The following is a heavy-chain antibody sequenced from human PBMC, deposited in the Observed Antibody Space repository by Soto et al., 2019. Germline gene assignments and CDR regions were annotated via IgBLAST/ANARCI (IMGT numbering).Heavy chain of an antibody. CDR3: AREDGDYVLSPLFDP. V-gene: IGHV3-30-3*01. CDR2: ISYDGSNK. D-gene: IGHD4-17*01. J-gene: IGHJ5*02. CDR1: GFTFSSYA. Sequence: QVQLVESGGGVVQPGRSLRLSCAASGFTFSSYAMHWVRQAPGKGLEWVAVISYDGSNKYYADSVKGRFTISRDNSKYTLYLQMNSLRAEDTAVYYCAREDGDYVLSPLFDPWGQGTLVTVSS.